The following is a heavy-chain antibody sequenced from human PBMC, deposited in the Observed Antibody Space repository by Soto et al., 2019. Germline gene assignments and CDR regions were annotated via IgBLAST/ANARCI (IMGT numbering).Heavy chain of an antibody. J-gene: IGHJ4*02. Sequence: SETLSLTCTVSGGPITSGGYYWSWIRQPPGKGLEWIGYFYYTGSTNYNPSLKSRVTISIDASKNQFSLRLSSVTAADTAVYFCARSMYYSDGSNYPPFDYWGQGILVTVSS. CDR3: ARSMYYSDGSNYPPFDY. V-gene: IGHV4-61*08. CDR1: GGPITSGGYY. D-gene: IGHD3-22*01. CDR2: FYYTGST.